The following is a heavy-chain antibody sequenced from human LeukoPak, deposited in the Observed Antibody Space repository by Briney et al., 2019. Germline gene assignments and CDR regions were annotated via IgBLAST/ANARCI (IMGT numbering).Heavy chain of an antibody. CDR1: GGSISSGGYY. Sequence: SETLSLTCTVSGGSISSGGYYWSWIRQHPGKSLEWIGYIYYSGSTYYNPSLKSRVTISADTSKNQFSLKMNSVTAADTAVYYCASGNYYQDYWGQGTVVTVSP. CDR3: ASGNYYQDY. D-gene: IGHD1-26*01. J-gene: IGHJ4*02. CDR2: IYYSGST. V-gene: IGHV4-31*03.